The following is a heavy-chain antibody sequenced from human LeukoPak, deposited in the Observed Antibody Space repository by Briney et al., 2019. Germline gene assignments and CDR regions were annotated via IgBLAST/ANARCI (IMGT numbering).Heavy chain of an antibody. Sequence: SETLSLTCTVSGGSFGTYYWNWFGQPPGKGLEWIGYIYHSGSTNYNPSLQSRVTISVDTSKNQFSLNLNSVTAAGTAVYYCARGGAARLHFQNWGQGTLVTVSS. D-gene: IGHD6-6*01. CDR1: GGSFGTYY. CDR2: IYHSGST. J-gene: IGHJ1*01. CDR3: ARGGAARLHFQN. V-gene: IGHV4-59*01.